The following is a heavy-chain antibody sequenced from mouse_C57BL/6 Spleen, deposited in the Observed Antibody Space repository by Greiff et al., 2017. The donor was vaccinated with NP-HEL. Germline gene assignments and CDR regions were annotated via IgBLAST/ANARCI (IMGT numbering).Heavy chain of an antibody. J-gene: IGHJ4*01. D-gene: IGHD1-1*02. CDR1: GFSLTSYA. V-gene: IGHV2-9-1*01. CDR2: IWTGGGT. Sequence: QVQLQQSGPGLVAPSQSLSITCTVSGFSLTSYAISWVRQPPGKGLEWLGVIWTGGGTNYNSALKSRLSISKDNSKSQVFLKMNSLQTDDTARYYCARNSPYGPYAMDYWGQGTSVTVSS. CDR3: ARNSPYGPYAMDY.